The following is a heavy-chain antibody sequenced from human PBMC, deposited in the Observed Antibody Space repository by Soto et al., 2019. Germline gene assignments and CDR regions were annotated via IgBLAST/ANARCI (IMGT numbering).Heavy chain of an antibody. J-gene: IGHJ4*01. CDR2: IYPFDSDT. CDR1: GYSFTSYW. Sequence: PVESLKISCKGSGYSFTSYWIGWVRQIPWKGLEWMGIIYPFDSDTRYSPSFPGQVTISAGKSISTAYLQWSSLKASDTAMYYCARHVGGVRITSELDYWGQGTSVTVSS. V-gene: IGHV5-51*01. CDR3: ARHVGGVRITSELDY. D-gene: IGHD3-16*01.